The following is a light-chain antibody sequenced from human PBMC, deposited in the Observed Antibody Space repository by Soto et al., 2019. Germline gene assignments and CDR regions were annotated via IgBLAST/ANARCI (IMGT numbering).Light chain of an antibody. Sequence: DIPITQSPSILSASVGDRVTITCRASQSISSWLAWYQQKPGKAPKLLIYKASSLESGVPSRFSGSGSGTEFTLTISSLQPDDFATYYCQQYNSYSGTFGQGTKVDI. J-gene: IGKJ1*01. CDR2: KAS. CDR3: QQYNSYSGT. V-gene: IGKV1-5*03. CDR1: QSISSW.